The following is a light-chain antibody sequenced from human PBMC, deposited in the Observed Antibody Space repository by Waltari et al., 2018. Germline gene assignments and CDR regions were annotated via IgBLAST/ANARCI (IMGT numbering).Light chain of an antibody. V-gene: IGKV1-27*01. CDR2: EAS. J-gene: IGKJ4*01. CDR3: QQYFGAPFA. CDR1: QDINND. Sequence: DIQMTQSPSSLSASVGDRVTITCRASQDINNDLAWYQQKPGEAPKFLISEASSLQSGIPSRFSGSGSGTDFTLTISSLQSEDCGTYYCQQYFGAPFAFGGGTKVEIK.